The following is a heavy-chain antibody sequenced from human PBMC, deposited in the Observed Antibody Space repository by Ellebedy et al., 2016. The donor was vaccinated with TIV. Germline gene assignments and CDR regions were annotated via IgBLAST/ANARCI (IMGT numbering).Heavy chain of an antibody. Sequence: GGSLRLSCAASGFTFSSYGMHWVRQPPGEGLEWVASIWFDGSNIHYADSVKGRFTISRDNSRNTLYLQMNSLRAEDTAVYYCAREYGDYFFDYWGQGTLVTVSS. CDR3: AREYGDYFFDY. V-gene: IGHV3-33*01. CDR1: GFTFSSYG. D-gene: IGHD4-17*01. J-gene: IGHJ4*02. CDR2: IWFDGSNI.